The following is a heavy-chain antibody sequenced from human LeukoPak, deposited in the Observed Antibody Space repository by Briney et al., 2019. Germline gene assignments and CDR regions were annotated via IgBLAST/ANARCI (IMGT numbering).Heavy chain of an antibody. Sequence: SETLSLTCTVSGASISDYYWSWIRQPPGMGLEWIGYMHYSGSTNYNPSLKSRATISVDTSKNQFSLKLSSVSAADTAVYYCARGNGYSSAYHPFGCWGQGTLVTVSS. CDR3: ARGNGYSSAYHPFGC. J-gene: IGHJ4*02. V-gene: IGHV4-59*01. D-gene: IGHD6-25*01. CDR2: MHYSGST. CDR1: GASISDYY.